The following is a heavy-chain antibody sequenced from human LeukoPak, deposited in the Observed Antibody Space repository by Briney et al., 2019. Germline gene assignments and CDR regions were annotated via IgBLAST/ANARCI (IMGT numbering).Heavy chain of an antibody. J-gene: IGHJ4*02. CDR2: LNPYSGGT. CDR3: ARDLDSSSWYDY. CDR1: GSTFNDYY. D-gene: IGHD6-13*01. V-gene: IGHV1-2*02. Sequence: ASVKVSCKTSGSTFNDYYIHWVRQAPGQGLEWMGWLNPYSGGTNYAQKFQGRVTLTRDTSITTVYMDLSRLTSDDTAVYYCARDLDSSSWYDYWGQGTLVTVSS.